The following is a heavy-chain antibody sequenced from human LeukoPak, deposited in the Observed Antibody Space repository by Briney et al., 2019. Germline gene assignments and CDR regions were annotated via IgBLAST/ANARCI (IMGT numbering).Heavy chain of an antibody. Sequence: GGSLRLSCAASGFTLISYAMHRVRQAPGKGLEWVALISYDGSNNYYADSVKGRFTVSRDNSKNTLYLRMSSLRSEDAAVYYCARDAYLYGSGNAFDVWGQGTMVTVSS. CDR2: ISYDGSNN. J-gene: IGHJ3*01. CDR3: ARDAYLYGSGNAFDV. CDR1: GFTLISYA. D-gene: IGHD3-10*01. V-gene: IGHV3-30-3*01.